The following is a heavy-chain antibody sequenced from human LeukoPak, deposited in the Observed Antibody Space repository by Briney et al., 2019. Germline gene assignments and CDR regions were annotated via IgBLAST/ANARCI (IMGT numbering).Heavy chain of an antibody. CDR1: GGTFSSYA. CDR2: IIPIFGTA. D-gene: IGHD6-13*01. CDR3: ASVPAAGTIWFDP. J-gene: IGHJ5*02. V-gene: IGHV1-69*05. Sequence: ASVKVSCKASGGTFSSYAISWVRQAPGQGLEWMGGIIPIFGTANYAQKFQGRVTITTDESTSTAYMELSSLRSEDTAVYYCASVPAAGTIWFDPWGQGTLVTVSS.